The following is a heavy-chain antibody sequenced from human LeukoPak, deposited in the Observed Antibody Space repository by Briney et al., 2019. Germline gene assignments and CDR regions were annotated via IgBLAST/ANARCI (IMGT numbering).Heavy chain of an antibody. V-gene: IGHV7-4-1*02. CDR1: GGTFMRHR. J-gene: IGHJ3*02. D-gene: IGHD3-9*01. CDR3: ARGGFDSRWACDI. CDR2: INTNTRNP. Sequence: ASVKVSCKASGGTFMRHRISWVRQAPGQGLEWMGWINTNTRNPTYAQGFTGRVVFSLDTSVSTAYLQISNLKAEDTAVYYCARGGFDSRWACDIWGQGTMVTVSS.